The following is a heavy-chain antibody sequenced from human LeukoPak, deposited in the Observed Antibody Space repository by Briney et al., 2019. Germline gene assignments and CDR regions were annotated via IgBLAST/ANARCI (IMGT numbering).Heavy chain of an antibody. D-gene: IGHD2-15*01. CDR1: GGSISSYY. Sequence: SETLSLTCTVSGGSISSYYWSWIRQPPGKGLEWIGYIYYSGSTNYNPSLKSRVTISVDTSKNQFSLKLSSVTAADTAVYYCARTVGYCSGGSCAGAFDIWGQGTMVTVSS. J-gene: IGHJ3*02. CDR3: ARTVGYCSGGSCAGAFDI. CDR2: IYYSGST. V-gene: IGHV4-59*01.